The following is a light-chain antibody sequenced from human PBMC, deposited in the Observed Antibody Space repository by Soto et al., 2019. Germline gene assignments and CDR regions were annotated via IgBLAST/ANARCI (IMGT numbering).Light chain of an antibody. CDR2: EVS. J-gene: IGLJ1*01. V-gene: IGLV2-14*01. CDR1: RTDVGGYNF. Sequence: QSVLTQPASVSGSPGQSITISCTGTRTDVGGYNFVSWYQQHPGKAPKLIIYEVSNRPSGVSNRFSGSKSDNTASLTISGLQAEDEADYYCCSYVSSKNYVFGTGTKSPS. CDR3: CSYVSSKNYV.